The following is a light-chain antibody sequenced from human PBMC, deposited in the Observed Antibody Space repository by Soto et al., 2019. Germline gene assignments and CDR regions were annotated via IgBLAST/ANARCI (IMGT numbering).Light chain of an antibody. Sequence: EIVMTQSPASLSVSPGERATLSCRASQSVNSNLAWYQQKPGQAPRLLIYGASTRATGIQGRFRGSGSGTDFTLTITSLQSEDFAVYFCQQYNNWPPDTFGQGTKLEIK. CDR1: QSVNSN. CDR2: GAS. J-gene: IGKJ2*01. CDR3: QQYNNWPPDT. V-gene: IGKV3-15*01.